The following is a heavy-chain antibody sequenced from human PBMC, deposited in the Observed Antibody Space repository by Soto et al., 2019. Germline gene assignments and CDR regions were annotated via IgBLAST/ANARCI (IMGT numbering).Heavy chain of an antibody. V-gene: IGHV1-18*01. Sequence: ASVKVSCKTSGYTFTNYGITWVRQAPGQGLEWMGWVGAYNGNTNYAQKYQDRATMTTDTFTSTGYMELRRLTSDDTAVYYCARGYGDYVYGMDVWGQGTTVTVSS. J-gene: IGHJ6*02. CDR3: ARGYGDYVYGMDV. CDR1: GYTFTNYG. D-gene: IGHD4-17*01. CDR2: VGAYNGNT.